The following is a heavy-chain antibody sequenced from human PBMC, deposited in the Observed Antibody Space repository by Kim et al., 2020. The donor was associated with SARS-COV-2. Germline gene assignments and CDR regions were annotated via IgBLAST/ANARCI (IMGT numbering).Heavy chain of an antibody. D-gene: IGHD5-12*01. J-gene: IGHJ4*02. CDR1: GFTFSTYH. Sequence: GGSLRLSCAASGFTFSTYHITWVRQAPEKGLEWVSSIISSGSTTYYADSVEGRFTVSRDNSKNTVYLQMNSLRGDDTAVYYCAKSRSGFDPDYWGQGTLVTVSS. CDR2: IISSGSTT. CDR3: AKSRSGFDPDY. V-gene: IGHV3-23*01.